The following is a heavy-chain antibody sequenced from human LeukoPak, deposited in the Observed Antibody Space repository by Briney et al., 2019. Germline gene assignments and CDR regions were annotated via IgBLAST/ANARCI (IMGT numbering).Heavy chain of an antibody. CDR1: GDTFNRYT. D-gene: IGHD1-26*01. J-gene: IGHJ4*02. V-gene: IGHV1-69*02. Sequence: SVKVSCKTFGDTFNRYTISWVRQAPGQGLEWMGRIIPILGIATYARKFQGRFTITADKSTSTAYMELSGLRSEDTAVYYCARAQTEGTYYLWYFDYWGQGTLVTVSS. CDR2: IIPILGIA. CDR3: ARAQTEGTYYLWYFDY.